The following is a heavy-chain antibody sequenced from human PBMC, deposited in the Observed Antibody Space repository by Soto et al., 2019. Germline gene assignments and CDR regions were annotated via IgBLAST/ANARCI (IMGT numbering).Heavy chain of an antibody. CDR2: IYYSGST. D-gene: IGHD3-9*01. CDR1: GGSSSSGGYY. V-gene: IGHV4-31*03. J-gene: IGHJ4*02. CDR3: ARDRRDYDILTGYYLYYFDY. Sequence: SETLSLTCTVSGGSSSSGGYYWSWIRQHPGKGLEWIGYIYYSGSTYYNPSLKSRVTISVDTSKNQFSLKLSSVTAADTAVYYCARDRRDYDILTGYYLYYFDYWGQGTLVTVSS.